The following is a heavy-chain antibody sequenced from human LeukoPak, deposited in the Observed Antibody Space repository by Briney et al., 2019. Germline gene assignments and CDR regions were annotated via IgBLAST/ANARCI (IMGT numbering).Heavy chain of an antibody. Sequence: GGSLRLSCAVSGFTVSTNYLTWVRQVPGRGLEWVSYMYSNGATFYAGSVKGRFTISRDSSQNTLYLQMNSLRVEDTAVYYCARGYNWHFDYWGQGTLVTVSS. V-gene: IGHV3-53*01. CDR2: MYSNGAT. CDR3: ARGYNWHFDY. J-gene: IGHJ4*02. CDR1: GFTVSTNY. D-gene: IGHD5-24*01.